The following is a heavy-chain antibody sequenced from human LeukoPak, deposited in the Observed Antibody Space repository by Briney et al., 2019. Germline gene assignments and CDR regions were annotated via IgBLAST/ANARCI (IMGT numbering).Heavy chain of an antibody. CDR3: AREGDIVATRSFDY. J-gene: IGHJ4*02. D-gene: IGHD5-12*01. Sequence: GGSLRLSCAASGFTLSSYSMNWVRQAPGKGLEWISYIGYNTNIVYYADSVKGRFTISRDNAKNTLYLQMGSLRAEDMAVYYCAREGDIVATRSFDYWGQGTLVTVSS. V-gene: IGHV3-48*01. CDR1: GFTLSSYS. CDR2: IGYNTNIV.